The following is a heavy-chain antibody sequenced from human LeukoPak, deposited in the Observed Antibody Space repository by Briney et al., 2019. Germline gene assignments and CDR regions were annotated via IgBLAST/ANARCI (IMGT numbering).Heavy chain of an antibody. Sequence: GGSLRLSCVASEFTLRNYWMHWVRQIPGKGLEWVSGISWNSGSIGYADSVKGRFTISRDNAKNSLYLQMNSLRAEDTALYYCAKAHALSEGSFFDYWGQGTLVTVSS. CDR3: AKAHALSEGSFFDY. D-gene: IGHD2-2*01. V-gene: IGHV3-9*01. CDR1: EFTLRNYW. CDR2: ISWNSGSI. J-gene: IGHJ4*02.